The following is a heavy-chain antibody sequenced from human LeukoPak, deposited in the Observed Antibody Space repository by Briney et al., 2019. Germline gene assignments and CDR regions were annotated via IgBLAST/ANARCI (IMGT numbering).Heavy chain of an antibody. Sequence: SVKVSCKASGFTFTSSAMQWVRQARGQRLEWIGWIVVGSGNTNYAQKFQERVTITRDMSTSTAYMELSSLRSEDTAVYYCAAYSGRYSRLYYYYMDVWGKGTTVTVSS. CDR2: IVVGSGNT. V-gene: IGHV1-58*02. D-gene: IGHD6-13*01. CDR1: GFTFTSSA. CDR3: AAYSGRYSRLYYYYMDV. J-gene: IGHJ6*03.